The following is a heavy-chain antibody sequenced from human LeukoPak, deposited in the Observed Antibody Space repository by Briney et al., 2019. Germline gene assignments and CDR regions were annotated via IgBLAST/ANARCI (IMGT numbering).Heavy chain of an antibody. CDR1: GGSISSYY. D-gene: IGHD1-26*01. Sequence: SETLSLTCTVSGGSISSYYWSWIRQPPGKGLEWMGYIYYSGSTNYNPSLKSRVTISVDTSKNQFSLKLSSVTAADTAVYYCARVRWGSFDYWGQGTLVTVSS. J-gene: IGHJ4*02. CDR2: IYYSGST. V-gene: IGHV4-59*01. CDR3: ARVRWGSFDY.